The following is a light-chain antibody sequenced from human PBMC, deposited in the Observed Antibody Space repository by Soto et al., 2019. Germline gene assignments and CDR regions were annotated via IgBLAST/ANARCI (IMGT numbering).Light chain of an antibody. CDR1: QGISSF. CDR2: AAS. CDR3: QQLNSYPIT. V-gene: IGKV1-9*01. J-gene: IGKJ5*01. Sequence: IQLTQSPSSLSASVGDRVTITCRASQGISSFLAWYQQKPGKAPKLLIYAASTLQTGVPSRFSGSGSGTDFTLTISSLQPADFATYYCQQLNSYPITFGQGTGLEIK.